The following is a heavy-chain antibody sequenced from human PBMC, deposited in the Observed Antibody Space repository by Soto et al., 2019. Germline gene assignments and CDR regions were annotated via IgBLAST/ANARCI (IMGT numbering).Heavy chain of an antibody. D-gene: IGHD6-13*01. J-gene: IGHJ4*02. CDR3: ARGSRAAAGLGY. V-gene: IGHV3-33*01. CDR1: GFTFGSSG. CDR2: IWYDGRNK. Sequence: GGPLRLSSTASGFTFGSSGMILVRQAPGKGLEWVAVIWYDGRNKYYADYVKGRFTISRDNSKNTLNLQINSLRAEDTAVYYCARGSRAAAGLGYWGQGTLVTVSS.